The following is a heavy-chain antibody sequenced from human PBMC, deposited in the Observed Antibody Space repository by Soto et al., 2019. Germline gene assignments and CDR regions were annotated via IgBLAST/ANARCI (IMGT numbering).Heavy chain of an antibody. D-gene: IGHD4-4*01. CDR2: ISGSGGST. CDR1: GFTFSSYA. CDR3: AKDFSDSNLCFDY. J-gene: IGHJ4*02. Sequence: EVQLLESGGGLVQPGGSLRLSCAASGFTFSSYAMSWVRQAPGKGLEWVSAISGSGGSTYYADSVKGRFTISRDNSKNTLYLQMNSLRAEDRGVYYCAKDFSDSNLCFDYWGQGTLVTVSS. V-gene: IGHV3-23*01.